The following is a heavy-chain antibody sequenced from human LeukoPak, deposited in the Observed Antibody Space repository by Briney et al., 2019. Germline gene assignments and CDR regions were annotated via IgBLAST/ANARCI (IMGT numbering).Heavy chain of an antibody. J-gene: IGHJ4*02. Sequence: GGSLRLSCAASGVTFSGSGVHWVRQAPGKGLEWVAVISYDGSNKYYADSVKGRFTISRDNSKNTLYLQMNSLRAEDTAVYYCARDSGSFDYWGQGTLVTVSS. CDR3: ARDSGSFDY. CDR1: GVTFSGSG. CDR2: ISYDGSNK. V-gene: IGHV3-30*04. D-gene: IGHD1-26*01.